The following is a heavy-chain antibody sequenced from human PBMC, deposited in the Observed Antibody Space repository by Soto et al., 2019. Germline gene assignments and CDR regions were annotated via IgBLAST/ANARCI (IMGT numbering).Heavy chain of an antibody. CDR1: GGSFSGYY. V-gene: IGHV4-34*01. Sequence: SETLSLTCAVYGGSFSGYYWSWVRQSPGKGLEWIGEINHSGSTNYNPSLKSRVTISVDTSKNQFSLKLSSVTAADTAVYYCARDYCSSTSCYYYYGMDVWGQGTTVTVSS. CDR3: ARDYCSSTSCYYYYGMDV. CDR2: INHSGST. D-gene: IGHD2-2*01. J-gene: IGHJ6*02.